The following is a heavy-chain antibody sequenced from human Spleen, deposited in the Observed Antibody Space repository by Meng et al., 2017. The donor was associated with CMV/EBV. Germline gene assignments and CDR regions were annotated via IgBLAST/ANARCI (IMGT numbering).Heavy chain of an antibody. D-gene: IGHD3-9*01. V-gene: IGHV3-21*01. CDR2: ISSSSSYI. J-gene: IGHJ5*02. CDR3: ARDIAPGGGAPTGTDWFDP. CDR1: GFTFNTYS. Sequence: GESLKISCAASGFTFNTYSMNWVRQAPGKGLEWVSSISSSSSYIYYADSVKGRFTISRDNAKNSLYLQMNRLRAEDTAVYYCARDIAPGGGAPTGTDWFDPWGQGTLVTVSS.